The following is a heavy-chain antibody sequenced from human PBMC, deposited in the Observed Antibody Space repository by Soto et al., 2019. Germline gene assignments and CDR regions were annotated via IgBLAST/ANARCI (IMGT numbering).Heavy chain of an antibody. CDR2: IYYSGST. D-gene: IGHD3-22*01. CDR1: GGSISSSSYY. CDR3: ARDNSGYPNYFDP. Sequence: SETLSLTCTVSGGSISSSSYYWGWIRQPPGKGLEWIGSIYYSGSTYYNPSLKSRVTISVDRSKNQFSLNLTSVTAADTAVYFCARDNSGYPNYFDPWGQGTLVTVSS. J-gene: IGHJ5*02. V-gene: IGHV4-39*07.